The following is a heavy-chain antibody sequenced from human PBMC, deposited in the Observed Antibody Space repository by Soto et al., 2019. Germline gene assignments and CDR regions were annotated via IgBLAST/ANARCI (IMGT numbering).Heavy chain of an antibody. CDR2: INHSGST. D-gene: IGHD3-3*01. Sequence: SETLSLTCAVYGGSFSGYYWSWIRQPPGKGLEWIGEINHSGSTNYNPSLKSRVTISVDTSKNQFSLKLSSVTAADTAVYYCARGGVYDFWSGYFSAGYYGMDVWGQGTTVTSP. CDR3: ARGGVYDFWSGYFSAGYYGMDV. CDR1: GGSFSGYY. J-gene: IGHJ6*02. V-gene: IGHV4-34*01.